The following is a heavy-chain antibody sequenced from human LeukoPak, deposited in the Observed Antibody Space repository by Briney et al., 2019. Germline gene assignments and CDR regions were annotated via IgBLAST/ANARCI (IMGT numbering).Heavy chain of an antibody. D-gene: IGHD3-22*01. V-gene: IGHV3-30-3*01. CDR3: ARGYDSSGYYHGY. Sequence: GGSLRLSCAASGFTFSSYAMHWVRQAPGKGLEWVAVISCDGSNKYYADSVKGRFTISRDNSKNTLYLQMNSLRAEDTAVYYCARGYDSSGYYHGYWGQGTLVTVSS. J-gene: IGHJ4*02. CDR2: ISCDGSNK. CDR1: GFTFSSYA.